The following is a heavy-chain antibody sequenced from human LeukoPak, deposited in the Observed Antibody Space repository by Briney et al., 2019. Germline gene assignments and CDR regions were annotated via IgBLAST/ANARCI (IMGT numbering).Heavy chain of an antibody. CDR2: INHSGST. Sequence: GSLRLSCAASGFTFSSYAMSWVRQAPGKGLEWIGEINHSGSTNYNPSRKSRVTISVDTSKNQFSLKLSSVTAADTAVYYCARGKRSIAARPGHSFHFDYWGQGTLVTVSS. D-gene: IGHD6-6*01. CDR1: GFTFSSYA. J-gene: IGHJ4*02. V-gene: IGHV4-34*01. CDR3: ARGKRSIAARPGHSFHFDY.